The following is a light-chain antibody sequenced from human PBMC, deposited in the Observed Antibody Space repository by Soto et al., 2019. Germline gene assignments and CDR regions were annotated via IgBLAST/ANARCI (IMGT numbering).Light chain of an antibody. Sequence: EIMLTQSPATLSLSPGERATLSCRASQSVSTYLGWYQQKPGQAPRLLIYDASNRATGIPGRFSGSGSGTDFTLTISSLEPEDFAVYYCQHRRNWPWTFGQGTKVEVK. CDR2: DAS. CDR3: QHRRNWPWT. CDR1: QSVSTY. J-gene: IGKJ1*01. V-gene: IGKV3-11*01.